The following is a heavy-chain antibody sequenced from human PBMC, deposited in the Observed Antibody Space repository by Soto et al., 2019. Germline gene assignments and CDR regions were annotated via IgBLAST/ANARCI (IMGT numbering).Heavy chain of an antibody. V-gene: IGHV1-18*01. Sequence: ASVKVSCKASTYNFKTLIISWVLQAPGQGLEWVGWVSAYNGNTQYGLKFHDRVTMTTDTSTTTAYLELRSLTTDDTALYFCARNHDFWIGVGGGMDVWGQGTTVTVS. CDR2: VSAYNGNT. CDR3: ARNHDFWIGVGGGMDV. J-gene: IGHJ6*02. CDR1: TYNFKTLI. D-gene: IGHD3-3*01.